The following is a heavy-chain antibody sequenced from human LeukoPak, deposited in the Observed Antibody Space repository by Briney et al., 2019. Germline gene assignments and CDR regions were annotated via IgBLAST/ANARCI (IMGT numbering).Heavy chain of an antibody. Sequence: PGGSLRLSCVVSGITLSNYGMSWVRQAPGKGLVWVLGISERGGSTNYADSVKGRFIISRDTSKNTVYLQMNSLRVEDTAVYFCAKRGIVIRAVIIIGFHKEAYYFDYWGQGILVTVSS. J-gene: IGHJ4*02. CDR2: ISERGGST. CDR3: AKRGIVIRAVIIIGFHKEAYYFDY. D-gene: IGHD3-10*01. V-gene: IGHV3-23*01. CDR1: GITLSNYG.